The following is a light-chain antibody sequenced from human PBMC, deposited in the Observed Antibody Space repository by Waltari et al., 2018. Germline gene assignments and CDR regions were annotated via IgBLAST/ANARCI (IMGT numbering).Light chain of an antibody. V-gene: IGLV2-11*01. CDR2: EFN. J-gene: IGLJ2*01. CDR1: SSDVGGSNY. Sequence: QSALTQPRPVSGPPGQSVTTSCTGTSSDVGGSNYVPWYQQHPGKAPNIMIYEFNKRPSGVPDRFSGSKSGNTASLTISGLQAEDEADYHCCSYAGSYTYVVFGGGTKLTVL. CDR3: CSYAGSYTYVV.